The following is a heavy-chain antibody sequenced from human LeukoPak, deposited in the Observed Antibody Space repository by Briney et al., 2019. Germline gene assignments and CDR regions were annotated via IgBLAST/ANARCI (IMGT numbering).Heavy chain of an antibody. Sequence: GASVKVSCKASGYTFTSYYMHWVRQAPGQGLEWIGRINPSGCSTSYAQKFQGRVTMTRDTSTSTVYMELSSLRSEDTAVYYCARYKAYGGDAFDIWGQRTMVTVSS. V-gene: IGHV1-46*01. J-gene: IGHJ3*02. CDR2: INPSGCST. CDR3: ARYKAYGGDAFDI. CDR1: GYTFTSYY. D-gene: IGHD4-23*01.